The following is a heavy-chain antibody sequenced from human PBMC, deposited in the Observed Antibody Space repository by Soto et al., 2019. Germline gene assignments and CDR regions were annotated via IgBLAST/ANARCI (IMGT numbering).Heavy chain of an antibody. D-gene: IGHD3-10*01. CDR2: ISGTGGST. J-gene: IGHJ3*02. CDR1: RFTFSNYA. Sequence: EVQLLESGGDLVQPGGSLRLSCAASRFTFSNYAMSWVRQAPGKGLEWVSGISGTGGSTYYTDSVKGRFTISRDNSKNTLYLQMNSLRAEDTAVYYCARGMYGSGSYYIGDAFDMWGQGTLVTVSS. V-gene: IGHV3-23*01. CDR3: ARGMYGSGSYYIGDAFDM.